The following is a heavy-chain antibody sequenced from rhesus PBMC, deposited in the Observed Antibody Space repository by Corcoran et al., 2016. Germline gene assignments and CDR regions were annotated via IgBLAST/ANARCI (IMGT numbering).Heavy chain of an antibody. V-gene: IGHV3S42*01. Sequence: EVQLVESGGGLAKPGGSLRLSCAASGFTFSSYWMNWVRQTPGKGLEWISAINSGGGITYYADFVQGRFTISRDNSKNTLSLQMNSLRAEYTAVYYCAKDRGIAAGRFDYWGQGVLVTVSS. J-gene: IGHJ4*01. D-gene: IGHD6-13*01. CDR3: AKDRGIAAGRFDY. CDR2: INSGGGIT. CDR1: GFTFSSYW.